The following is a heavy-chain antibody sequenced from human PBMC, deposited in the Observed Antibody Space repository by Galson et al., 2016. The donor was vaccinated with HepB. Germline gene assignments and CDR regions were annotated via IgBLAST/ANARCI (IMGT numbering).Heavy chain of an antibody. J-gene: IGHJ5*02. CDR3: ARSRGNDL. V-gene: IGHV3-23*01. CDR2: VSGSGGST. Sequence: SLRLSCAASEFTFSSYAMSWARQAPGKGLEWVSLVSGSGGSTYYADSVKGRFTISRDNSKNTLYLQMNSLRVEDTAVYYCARSRGNDLWGQGTLVIVSS. CDR1: EFTFSSYA.